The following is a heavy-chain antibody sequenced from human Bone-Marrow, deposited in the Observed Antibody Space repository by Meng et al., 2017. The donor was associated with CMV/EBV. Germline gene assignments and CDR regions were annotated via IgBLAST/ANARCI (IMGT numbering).Heavy chain of an antibody. CDR2: IKQDGSEK. Sequence: GGSLRLSCKGSGFTFSRYWMTWVRQAPGKGLEWVANIKQDGSEKYYVDSVKGRFTISRDNAKNSLYLQMNSLRAEDTAVYYCARRSYCGQGTLVAVSS. CDR1: GFTFSRYW. J-gene: IGHJ4*02. CDR3: ARRSY. V-gene: IGHV3-7*01.